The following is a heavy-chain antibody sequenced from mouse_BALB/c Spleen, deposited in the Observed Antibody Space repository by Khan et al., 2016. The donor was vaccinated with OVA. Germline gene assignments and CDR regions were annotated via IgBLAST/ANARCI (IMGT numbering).Heavy chain of an antibody. Sequence: LVESGGGLVKPGGSLKLSCAASGFTSSSYAMSWVRQTPEKRLEWVATISSGDTYTYYPDSVKGRFTISRDNAKNTLYLQMSSLRSEDTAMYXCARPPITTVVATSYWFFDVWGAGTTVTVS. CDR2: ISSGDTYT. J-gene: IGHJ1*01. D-gene: IGHD1-1*01. CDR3: ARPPITTVVATSYWFFDV. CDR1: GFTSSSYA. V-gene: IGHV5-9-3*01.